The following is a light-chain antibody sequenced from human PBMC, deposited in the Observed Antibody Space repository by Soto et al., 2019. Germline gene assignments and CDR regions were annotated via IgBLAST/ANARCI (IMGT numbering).Light chain of an antibody. V-gene: IGLV1-47*01. CDR3: ATWDDSLSGFFV. Sequence: QSVLTQPPSASGTPGQRVTISCSGSSSNIGTHYVYWYQQLPGTAPKLLIHRNDQRPSGVPDRFSGSKSGTSASLAISGLRSEDEADYYCATWDDSLSGFFVFGSGTKLTVL. J-gene: IGLJ1*01. CDR1: SSNIGTHY. CDR2: RND.